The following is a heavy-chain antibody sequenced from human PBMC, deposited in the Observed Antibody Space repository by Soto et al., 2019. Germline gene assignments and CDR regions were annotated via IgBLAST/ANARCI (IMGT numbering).Heavy chain of an antibody. CDR2: ISPFYGNT. CDR1: GYTFTSYG. CDR3: ARVHTSPYMGSGAFDI. D-gene: IGHD2-2*02. J-gene: IGHJ3*02. Sequence: GASVKVSCKASGYTFTSYGISWVRQAPGQGLEWMGWISPFYGNTNYAQKFQGRVTMTADESTSTAYMELSSLRSEDTAVYYCARVHTSPYMGSGAFDIWGQGTMVTVSS. V-gene: IGHV1-18*01.